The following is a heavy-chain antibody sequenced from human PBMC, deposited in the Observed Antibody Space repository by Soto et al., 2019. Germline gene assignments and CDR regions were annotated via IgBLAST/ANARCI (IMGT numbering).Heavy chain of an antibody. Sequence: EVQLLESGGGLVQPGGSLRLSCAASGFTFSSYAMSWVRQAPGKGLEWVSAISGSGGSKYYADSVKGRFTISRDNSKNTLYLQMNSMRAEDTAVYYCAKGQRFLDSYFDYWGQGTLVTASS. J-gene: IGHJ4*02. CDR2: ISGSGGSK. V-gene: IGHV3-23*01. CDR1: GFTFSSYA. D-gene: IGHD3-3*01. CDR3: AKGQRFLDSYFDY.